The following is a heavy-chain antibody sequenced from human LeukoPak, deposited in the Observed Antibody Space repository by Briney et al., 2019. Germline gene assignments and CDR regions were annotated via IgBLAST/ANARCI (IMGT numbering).Heavy chain of an antibody. CDR3: ARQATIFGVVGQNWFDP. D-gene: IGHD3-3*01. CDR2: IYYSGST. J-gene: IGHJ5*02. Sequence: SEILSLTCTVSGGSISSSSYYWGWIRQPPGKGLEWIGSIYYSGSTYYNPSLKSRVTISVDTSKNQFSLKLSSVTAADTAVYYCARQATIFGVVGQNWFDPWGQGTLVTVSS. CDR1: GGSISSSSYY. V-gene: IGHV4-39*01.